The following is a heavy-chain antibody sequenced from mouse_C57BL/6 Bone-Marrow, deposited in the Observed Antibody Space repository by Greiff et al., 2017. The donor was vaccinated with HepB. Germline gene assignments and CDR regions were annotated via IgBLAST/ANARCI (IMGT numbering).Heavy chain of an antibody. CDR3: TQLLDGRGYAMDY. D-gene: IGHD2-3*01. CDR1: GFTFSSYA. J-gene: IGHJ4*01. CDR2: ISSGGDYI. V-gene: IGHV5-9-1*02. Sequence: EVKVEESGEGLVKPGGSLKLSCAASGFTFSSYAMSWVRQTPEKRLEWVAYISSGGDYIYYADTVKGRFTISRDNARNTLYLQMSSLKSEDTAMYYWTQLLDGRGYAMDYWGQGTSVTVSS.